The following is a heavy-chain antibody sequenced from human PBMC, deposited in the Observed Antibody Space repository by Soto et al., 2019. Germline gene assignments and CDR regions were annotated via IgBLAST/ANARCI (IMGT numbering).Heavy chain of an antibody. CDR1: GFNFKKFA. Sequence: EVQLLESGGGVVQPGGSLRLSCVASGFNFKKFAMAWVRQAPGEGLEWVSGISCCGGSTSYADSVKGRFSTARDDSKNTLSLQMNGLIVEYTAQYFCAKADGEQWLIPHLDNWGQGTLVTVS. CDR3: AKADGEQWLIPHLDN. J-gene: IGHJ4*02. CDR2: ISCCGGST. V-gene: IGHV3-23*01. D-gene: IGHD6-19*01.